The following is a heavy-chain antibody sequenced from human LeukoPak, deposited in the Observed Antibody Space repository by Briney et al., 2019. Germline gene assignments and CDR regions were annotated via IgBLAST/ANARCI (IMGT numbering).Heavy chain of an antibody. Sequence: SVKVSCKASGGTFSSYAISWVRQAPGQGLEWMGGIIPIFGTANYAQKFQGRVTITADESTSTAYMELSSLRSEDTAVYYCARGHRLDIVVVPAALDYWGQGTLVTVSS. V-gene: IGHV1-69*01. CDR2: IIPIFGTA. CDR1: GGTFSSYA. D-gene: IGHD2-2*01. CDR3: ARGHRLDIVVVPAALDY. J-gene: IGHJ4*02.